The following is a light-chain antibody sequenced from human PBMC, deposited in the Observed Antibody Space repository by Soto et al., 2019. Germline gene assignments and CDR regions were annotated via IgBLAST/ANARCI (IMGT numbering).Light chain of an antibody. CDR3: SSYTSSITLV. V-gene: IGLV2-14*01. CDR2: EVN. J-gene: IGLJ2*01. CDR1: SSDVGGYNY. Sequence: QSALTQPASVSGSPGQSITISCTGTSSDVGGYNYVSWYQQHPGKAPKLMIFEVNNRPSGVSNRFSGSKSGITASLTISGLQADDEADYYCSSYTSSITLVFGGGTKLTVL.